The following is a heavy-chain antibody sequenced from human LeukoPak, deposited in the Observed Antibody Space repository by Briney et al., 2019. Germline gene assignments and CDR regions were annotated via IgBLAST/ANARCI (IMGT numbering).Heavy chain of an antibody. CDR1: GFTFSSYW. Sequence: PGGSLRLSCAASGFTFSSYWMNWVRQAPGKGLEWVANIKKDGSEKYYVDSVKGRFTISRDNAKNSLYLQMNSLRAEDTAVYYCARNSGSYFGPRWFDPWGQGTLVTVSS. V-gene: IGHV3-7*01. CDR2: IKKDGSEK. D-gene: IGHD1-26*01. J-gene: IGHJ5*02. CDR3: ARNSGSYFGPRWFDP.